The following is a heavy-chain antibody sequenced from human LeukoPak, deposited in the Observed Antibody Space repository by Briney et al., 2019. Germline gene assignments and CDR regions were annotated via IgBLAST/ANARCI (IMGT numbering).Heavy chain of an antibody. CDR1: GFTFSSYA. CDR3: ATFDSSGYYPNYYFDY. Sequence: PGGSLRLSCAASGFTFSSYAMSWVRQAPGKGLEWVSAISGSGGSTYYADSVKGRFTISRDNSKNTLYLQMNSLRAEDTAVYYCATFDSSGYYPNYYFDYRGQGTLVTVSS. V-gene: IGHV3-23*01. D-gene: IGHD3-22*01. J-gene: IGHJ4*02. CDR2: ISGSGGST.